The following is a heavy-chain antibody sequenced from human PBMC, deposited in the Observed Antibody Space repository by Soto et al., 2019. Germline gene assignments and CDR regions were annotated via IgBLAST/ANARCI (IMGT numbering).Heavy chain of an antibody. J-gene: IGHJ6*02. CDR1: GYSFTSYW. V-gene: IGHV5-10-1*01. Sequence: PGESLKISCKGSGYSFTSYWISWVRQMPGKGLEWVGRIDPSDSYTNYSPSFQGHVTISADKSISTAYLQWSSLKASDPAMYYCARQGIAVAISYYYGMDVWGQGTTVTVSS. CDR2: IDPSDSYT. CDR3: ARQGIAVAISYYYGMDV. D-gene: IGHD6-19*01.